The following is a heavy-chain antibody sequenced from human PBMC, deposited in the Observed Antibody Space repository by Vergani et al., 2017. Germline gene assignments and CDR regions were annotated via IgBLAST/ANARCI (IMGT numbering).Heavy chain of an antibody. Sequence: QVQLQESGPGLVKPSQTLSLTCTVSGGSISSGSYYWSWIRQPAGKGLEWIGRIYTSGSTNYNPSLKSRVTISVDTAKNQFSLKLSSVTAADTAVYYWSIDYGDYMLGGGAFDIWGQGTMVTVSS. V-gene: IGHV4-61*02. J-gene: IGHJ3*02. CDR1: GGSISSGSYY. D-gene: IGHD4-17*01. CDR3: SIDYGDYMLGGGAFDI. CDR2: IYTSGST.